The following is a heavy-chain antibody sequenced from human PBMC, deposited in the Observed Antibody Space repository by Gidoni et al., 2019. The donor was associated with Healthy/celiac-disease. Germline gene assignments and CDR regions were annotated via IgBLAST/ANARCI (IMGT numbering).Heavy chain of an antibody. CDR1: GLTFSSYG. CDR3: AKDPDIVVVPAAIDYFDY. J-gene: IGHJ4*02. CDR2: ISYDGSNK. V-gene: IGHV3-30*18. Sequence: QVQLVESGGGVVQPGRSLRLSCAASGLTFSSYGMHWVRQAPGKGLEWVAVISYDGSNKYYADSVKGRFTISRDNSKNTLYLQMNSLRAEDTAVYYCAKDPDIVVVPAAIDYFDYWGQGTLVTVSS. D-gene: IGHD2-2*02.